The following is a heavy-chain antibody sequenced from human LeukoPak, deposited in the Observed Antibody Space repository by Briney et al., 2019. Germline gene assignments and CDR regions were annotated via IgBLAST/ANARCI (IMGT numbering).Heavy chain of an antibody. J-gene: IGHJ4*02. CDR1: GYTFTSYD. CDR3: ATGVTTITLLFDY. D-gene: IGHD4-17*01. Sequence: ASVKVSCKASGYTFTSYDINWVRQAPGQGLEWMGWMNPNSGNTGYAQKFQGRVTLTSNTSISTAYMELSSLTSEDTAVYYCATGVTTITLLFDYWGQGTLVTVSS. V-gene: IGHV1-8*01. CDR2: MNPNSGNT.